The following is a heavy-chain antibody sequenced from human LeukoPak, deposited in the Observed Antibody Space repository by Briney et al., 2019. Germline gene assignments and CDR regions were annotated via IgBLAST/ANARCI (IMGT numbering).Heavy chain of an antibody. CDR2: IYYSGSI. CDR3: ARYIVGYSSGWYKDLVFGY. V-gene: IGHV4-59*01. J-gene: IGHJ4*02. Sequence: PSETLSLTCTVSGGSISSYYWSWIRQPPGKGLEWIGYIYYSGSINYNPSLKSRVTISVDTSKNQFSLKLSSVTAADTAVYYCARYIVGYSSGWYKDLVFGYWGQGTLVTVSS. CDR1: GGSISSYY. D-gene: IGHD6-19*01.